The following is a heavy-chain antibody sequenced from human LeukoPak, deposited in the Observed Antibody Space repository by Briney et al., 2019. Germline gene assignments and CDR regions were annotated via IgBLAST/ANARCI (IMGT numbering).Heavy chain of an antibody. V-gene: IGHV3-23*01. CDR1: GFTFSNYG. J-gene: IGHJ4*02. Sequence: AGGSLRLSCLASGFTFSNYGMSWVRQAPGKGLEWVSAISGSGDSTYYADSVKGRFTISRDNPKDTLYLQMSSLRADDTAVYYCAKGFDYWGQGNLVTVSS. CDR3: AKGFDY. CDR2: ISGSGDST.